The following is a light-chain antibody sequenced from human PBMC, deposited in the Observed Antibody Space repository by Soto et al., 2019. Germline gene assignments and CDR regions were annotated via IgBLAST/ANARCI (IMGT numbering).Light chain of an antibody. J-gene: IGKJ1*01. Sequence: EIVLTQSPGTLSLSPGELAALSCRASRSLSSTSLAWYQQRPGQAPRLLIYDASSRATGIPDRFSGSGSGKDFTLTINRLEPDDFAVYYCQQYGSSPRTFGQGTKVDIK. V-gene: IGKV3-20*01. CDR1: RSLSSTS. CDR3: QQYGSSPRT. CDR2: DAS.